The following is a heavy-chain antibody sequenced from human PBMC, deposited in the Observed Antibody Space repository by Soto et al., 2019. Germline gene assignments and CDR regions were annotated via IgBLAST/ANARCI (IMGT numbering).Heavy chain of an antibody. CDR1: GFTFSSYG. CDR2: IWYDGSNK. CDR3: ARDGLAYCCGDCYTDAFDI. J-gene: IGHJ3*02. D-gene: IGHD2-21*02. V-gene: IGHV3-33*01. Sequence: QVQLVESGGGVVQPGRSLRLSCAASGFTFSSYGMHWVRQAPGKGLEWVAVIWYDGSNKYYADSVKGRFTISRDNSKNTLYLQINSLRAEDTAVYYCARDGLAYCCGDCYTDAFDIWGQGTIVPVSS.